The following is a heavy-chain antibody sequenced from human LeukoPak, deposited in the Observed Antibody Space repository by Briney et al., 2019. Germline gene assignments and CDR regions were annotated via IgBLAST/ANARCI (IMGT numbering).Heavy chain of an antibody. CDR1: GFTFSSYA. D-gene: IGHD6-19*01. Sequence: GGSLRLSCAASGFTFSSYAMSWVRQAPGKGLEWVSALSGSGGTTYYPDSVKGRFTISRDNSKNTLYLQMNSLRAEDTAIYYCAKDGSSGWLRNAFDIWGQGTLVTVPS. CDR3: AKDGSSGWLRNAFDI. V-gene: IGHV3-23*01. CDR2: LSGSGGTT. J-gene: IGHJ3*02.